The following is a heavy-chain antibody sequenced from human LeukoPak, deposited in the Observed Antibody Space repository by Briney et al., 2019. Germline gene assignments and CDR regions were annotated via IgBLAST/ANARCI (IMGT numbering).Heavy chain of an antibody. J-gene: IGHJ5*02. CDR3: ARATYCSGGSCYGFDP. V-gene: IGHV3-53*01. CDR2: IHSGGST. CDR1: GFTISSYY. D-gene: IGHD2-15*01. Sequence: GGSLRLSCAASGFTISSYYMSWVRQAPGKGLEWVSVIHSGGSTYYTDSVKGRFTISRDNSKNTMYLQMNSLRAEDTAVYYCARATYCSGGSCYGFDPWGQGILVTVSS.